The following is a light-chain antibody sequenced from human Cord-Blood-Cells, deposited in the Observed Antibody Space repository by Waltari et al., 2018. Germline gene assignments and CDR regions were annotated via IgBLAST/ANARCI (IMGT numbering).Light chain of an antibody. Sequence: DIQMTQTPSSLSXSVGDXXXXTCRASQSISSYLKWYQQKPGKAPKILIYAASSLQSGVPSRFSGSGSGTDFTLTISSLQPEDFATYYCQQSYSTPFTFGPGTKVDIK. CDR3: QQSYSTPFT. CDR2: AAS. CDR1: QSISSY. J-gene: IGKJ3*01. V-gene: IGKV1-39*01.